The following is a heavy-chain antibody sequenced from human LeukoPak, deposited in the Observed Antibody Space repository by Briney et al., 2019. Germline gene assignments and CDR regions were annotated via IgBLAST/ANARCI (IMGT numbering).Heavy chain of an antibody. V-gene: IGHV4-59*01. CDR1: GGSISSYY. D-gene: IGHD6-13*01. CDR3: ARDRMEGYSSSWTRAYYYMDV. J-gene: IGHJ6*03. CDR2: IYYSGST. Sequence: SEILSLTCTVSGGSISSYYWSWIRQPPGKGLEWIGYIYYSGSTNYNPSLKSRVTISVDTSKNQFSLKLSSVTAADTAVYYCARDRMEGYSSSWTRAYYYMDVWGKGTTVTVSS.